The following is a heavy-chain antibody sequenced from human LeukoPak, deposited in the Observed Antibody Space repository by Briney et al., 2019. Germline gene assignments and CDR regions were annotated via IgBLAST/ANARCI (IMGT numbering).Heavy chain of an antibody. D-gene: IGHD3-10*01. J-gene: IGHJ4*02. Sequence: ASVKVSCKASGYTFTSYYMHWVRQAPGQGLEWMGIINPSGGSTSYAQKFQGRVTMTRDTSISTAYMELSRLRSDDTAVYYCARVVTMVRGVISYWGQGTLVTVSS. CDR3: ARVVTMVRGVISY. CDR2: INPSGGST. V-gene: IGHV1-46*01. CDR1: GYTFTSYY.